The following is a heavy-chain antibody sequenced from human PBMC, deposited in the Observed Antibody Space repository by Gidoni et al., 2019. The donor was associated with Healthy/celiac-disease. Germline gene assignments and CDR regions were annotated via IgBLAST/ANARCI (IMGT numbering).Heavy chain of an antibody. Sequence: EVQLLESGGGLVQPGGSLRLSCAASGFTFSSYAMSWVRQAPGKGLEWVSASSGSGGSTYYADYVKGRFTISRDNSKNTLYLQMNSRRAEDTAVYYCAKHGLGLGPHRFDPWGQGTLVTVSS. J-gene: IGHJ5*02. V-gene: IGHV3-23*01. CDR2: SSGSGGST. CDR1: GFTFSSYA. D-gene: IGHD6-6*01. CDR3: AKHGLGLGPHRFDP.